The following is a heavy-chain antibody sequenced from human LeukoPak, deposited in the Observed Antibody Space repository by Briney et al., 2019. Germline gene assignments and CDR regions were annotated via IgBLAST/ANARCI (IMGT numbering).Heavy chain of an antibody. V-gene: IGHV3-48*04. Sequence: PGGSLRLSCAASGFTLSTYSMNWVRQAPGKGLEWVSYISPASSTIYYTDSVKGRFTISRDNAKNSLYLQMNSLRAEDTAVYYCASPTSPDYWGQGTLVTVSS. J-gene: IGHJ4*02. D-gene: IGHD5-12*01. CDR2: ISPASSTI. CDR3: ASPTSPDY. CDR1: GFTLSTYS.